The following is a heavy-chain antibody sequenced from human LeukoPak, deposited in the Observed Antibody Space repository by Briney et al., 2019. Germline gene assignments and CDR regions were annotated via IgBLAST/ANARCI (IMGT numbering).Heavy chain of an antibody. CDR1: GFTFSNAW. J-gene: IGHJ4*02. CDR2: IKSKTDGGTT. D-gene: IGHD3-3*01. CDR3: RREYYDFWSGYPNDY. Sequence: GGSLRLSCAASGFTFSNAWMSWVRQAPGKGLEWVGRIKSKTDGGTTDYAVPVKGRFTISRDDSKNTLYLQMNSLKTEDTAVYYCRREYYDFWSGYPNDYWGQGTLVTVSS. V-gene: IGHV3-15*01.